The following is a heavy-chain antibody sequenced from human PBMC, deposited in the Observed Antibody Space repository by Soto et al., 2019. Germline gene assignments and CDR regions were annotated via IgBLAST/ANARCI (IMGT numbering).Heavy chain of an antibody. CDR2: ISAYNGNT. J-gene: IGHJ3*02. D-gene: IGHD2-8*01. Sequence: ASVKVSCKASGYTFTSYGISWVRQAPGQGLEWMGWISAYNGNTNYAQKLQGRVTMTTDTSTSTAYMEPRSLRSDDTAVYYCARGTADIVLMVYATLGAFDIWGQGTMVTVSS. V-gene: IGHV1-18*01. CDR3: ARGTADIVLMVYATLGAFDI. CDR1: GYTFTSYG.